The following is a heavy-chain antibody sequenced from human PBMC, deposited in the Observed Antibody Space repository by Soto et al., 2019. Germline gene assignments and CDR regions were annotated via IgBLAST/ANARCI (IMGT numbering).Heavy chain of an antibody. CDR3: ARGGWVAVAGTREYFDY. CDR1: GGSFSGYY. CDR2: INHSGST. Sequence: SETLSLTCAVYGGSFSGYYWSWIRQPPGKGLEWIGEINHSGSTNYNPSLKSRVTISVDTSKNQFSLKLSSVTAADTAVYYCARGGWVAVAGTREYFDYGGQGTLVTFSS. J-gene: IGHJ4*02. V-gene: IGHV4-34*01. D-gene: IGHD6-19*01.